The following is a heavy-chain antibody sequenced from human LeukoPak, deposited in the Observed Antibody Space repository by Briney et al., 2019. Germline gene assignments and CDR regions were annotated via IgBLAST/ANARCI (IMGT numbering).Heavy chain of an antibody. CDR3: TKDDAYSSSWYACDI. D-gene: IGHD6-13*01. J-gene: IGHJ3*02. V-gene: IGHV3-30*18. CDR2: ISYDGNHK. CDR1: GFTFSDYG. Sequence: GGSLRLSCAASGFTFSDYGMHWVRQAPGKGLEWVAVISYDGNHKYYTDSVKGRFTISRDNSMNTLYLQMSSLRAEDTAVYYCTKDDAYSSSWYACDIWGQGTMVTVSS.